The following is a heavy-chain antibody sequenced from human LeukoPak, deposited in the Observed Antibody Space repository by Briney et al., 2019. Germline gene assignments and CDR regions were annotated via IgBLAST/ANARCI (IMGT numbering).Heavy chain of an antibody. V-gene: IGHV3-30*02. J-gene: IGHJ4*02. CDR2: TRYDGSNK. D-gene: IGHD1-26*01. Sequence: GGSLILSCDASGFTFNAYGMHWVRQAPGKGLEWVAFTRYDGSNKVYADSVSGRFIISRDNSENTVYLQMNSLRPEDTAIYYCAKDDGTYYFDSWGRGTLVTVST. CDR1: GFTFNAYG. CDR3: AKDDGTYYFDS.